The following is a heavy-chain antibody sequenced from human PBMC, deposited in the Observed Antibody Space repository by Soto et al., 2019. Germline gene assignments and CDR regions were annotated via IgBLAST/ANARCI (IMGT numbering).Heavy chain of an antibody. V-gene: IGHV5-10-1*01. CDR3: ASLYCSGGSCYRGGYYYGMDV. CDR1: GYSFTSYW. CDR2: IDPSDSYT. J-gene: IGHJ6*02. Sequence: PGESLKISCKGSGYSFTSYWISWVRQMPGKGLEWMGRIDPSDSYTNYSPSFQGHVTISADKSISTAYLQWSSLKASDTAMYYCASLYCSGGSCYRGGYYYGMDVWGQGTTVTVSS. D-gene: IGHD2-15*01.